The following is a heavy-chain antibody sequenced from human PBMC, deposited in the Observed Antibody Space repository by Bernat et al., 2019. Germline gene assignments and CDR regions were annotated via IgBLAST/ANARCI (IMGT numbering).Heavy chain of an antibody. CDR2: ISYDGSNK. J-gene: IGHJ5*02. Sequence: QVQLVESGGDVVQPGRSLRLSCAASGFTFSSYTLHWVRQAPGKGLEWVAVISYDGSNKYYADSVKGRFTISRDNSKNTLYLQMNSLKTEDTAVYYCARERTGIAADDTVNWFDPWGQGTLVTVSS. CDR3: ARERTGIAADDTVNWFDP. D-gene: IGHD6-13*01. CDR1: GFTFSSYT. V-gene: IGHV3-30-3*01.